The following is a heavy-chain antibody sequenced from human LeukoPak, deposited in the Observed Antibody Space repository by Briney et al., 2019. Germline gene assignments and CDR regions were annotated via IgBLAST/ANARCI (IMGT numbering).Heavy chain of an antibody. Sequence: SVKVSCTASGGTFSGYAISWVRQAPGQGLEWMGGIIPIFGTANYAQKFQGRVTITTDESTSTAYMELSSLRSEDTAVYYCARDNYAGANWFDPWGQGTLVTVSS. J-gene: IGHJ5*02. CDR3: ARDNYAGANWFDP. V-gene: IGHV1-69*05. CDR1: GGTFSGYA. CDR2: IIPIFGTA. D-gene: IGHD1-7*01.